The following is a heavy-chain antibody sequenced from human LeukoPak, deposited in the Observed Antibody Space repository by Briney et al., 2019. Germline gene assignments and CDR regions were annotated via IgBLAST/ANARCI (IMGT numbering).Heavy chain of an antibody. Sequence: SETLSLTCAAYGGSFSGYYWSWIRQPPGKGLEWIGGINHSGSTNYNPSLKSRVTISVDTSKNQFSLKLSSVTAADTAVYYCARGRAWFDPWGQGTLVTVSS. CDR1: GGSFSGYY. CDR3: ARGRAWFDP. CDR2: INHSGST. V-gene: IGHV4-34*01. J-gene: IGHJ5*02.